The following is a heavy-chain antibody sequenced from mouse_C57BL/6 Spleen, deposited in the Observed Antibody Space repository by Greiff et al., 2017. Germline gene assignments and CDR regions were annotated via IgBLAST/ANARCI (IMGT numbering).Heavy chain of an antibody. CDR2: IGPSDSYT. CDR1: GYTFTSYW. Sequence: VQLQQPGAELVKPGASVKLSCKASGYTFTSYWMQWVKQRPGQGLEWIGEIGPSDSYTNSNQKFKGKATLTVDTSSSTACMQLSSLTSEDSAVYYCARSGYYGSRFAYWGQGTLVTVSA. J-gene: IGHJ3*01. D-gene: IGHD1-1*01. CDR3: ARSGYYGSRFAY. V-gene: IGHV1-50*01.